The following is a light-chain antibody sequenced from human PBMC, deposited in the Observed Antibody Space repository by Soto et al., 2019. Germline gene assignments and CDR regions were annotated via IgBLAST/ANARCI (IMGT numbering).Light chain of an antibody. CDR2: GAS. J-gene: IGKJ3*01. Sequence: EVVMTQSPATLSVSPGDRATLSCRASQNIGTNVAWYQHKPGQAPRLLIYGASTRATDIPPRFSGSGSGSEVSLTISSLLSADFAVYYCQQYDTWPPFFTFGPGTKVDIQ. CDR1: QNIGTN. V-gene: IGKV3-15*01. CDR3: QQYDTWPPFFT.